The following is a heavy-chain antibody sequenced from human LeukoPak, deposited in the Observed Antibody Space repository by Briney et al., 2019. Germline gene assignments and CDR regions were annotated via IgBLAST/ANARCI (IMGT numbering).Heavy chain of an antibody. CDR1: GFTFSSYE. D-gene: IGHD5-24*01. CDR3: ARGEEMAIH. Sequence: AGGSLRLSCAASGFTFSSYEMNWVRQAPGKGLEWVSYIGYSASTIYYADSVKGRFTISRDDSKNTLYLQMNSLRAEDTAVYYCARGEEMAIHWGQGTLVTVSS. J-gene: IGHJ4*02. V-gene: IGHV3-48*03. CDR2: IGYSASTI.